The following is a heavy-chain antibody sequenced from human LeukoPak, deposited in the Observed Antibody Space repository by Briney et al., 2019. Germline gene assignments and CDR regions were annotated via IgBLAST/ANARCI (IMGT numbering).Heavy chain of an antibody. J-gene: IGHJ5*02. D-gene: IGHD3-10*01. Sequence: ESGPTLVKPTQTLTLTCTFSGFSLSTRGVGVGWIRQPPGKALEWLALIYWDDDKRYSPSLKSRLTITKDTSKNQVVLTMTNMDPVDTATYYCALSSMVRGVPNWFDPWGQGTLVTVSS. CDR1: GFSLSTRGVG. CDR3: ALSSMVRGVPNWFDP. V-gene: IGHV2-5*02. CDR2: IYWDDDK.